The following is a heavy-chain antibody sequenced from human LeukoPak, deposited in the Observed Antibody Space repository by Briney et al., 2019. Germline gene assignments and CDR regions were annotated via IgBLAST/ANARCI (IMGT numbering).Heavy chain of an antibody. CDR1: GFTFSNSA. CDR3: AAAPVAPGGHFYGMDV. J-gene: IGHJ6*04. D-gene: IGHD2-8*02. Sequence: ASVKVSCKASGFTFSNSAVQWVRQARGQRLEWIGWIVVASGKTNYAQSFQGRLTVSRDMSTSTAYMEVGSLRSEDTAVYYCAAAPVAPGGHFYGMDVWGKGTTVTVSS. V-gene: IGHV1-58*01. CDR2: IVVASGKT.